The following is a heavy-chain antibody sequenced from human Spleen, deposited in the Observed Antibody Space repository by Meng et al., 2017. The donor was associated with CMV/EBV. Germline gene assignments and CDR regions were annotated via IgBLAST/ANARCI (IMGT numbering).Heavy chain of an antibody. V-gene: IGHV4-61*01. CDR3: ARVGDWYFDP. CDR1: GGSVSSTSYY. Sequence: SETLSLTCTVSGGSVSSTSYYWSWIRQPPGKGLEWIGYIYYSGSTNYNPSLKRRVTISLDTSKNQFSLGLSSVTAADTADYYCARVGDWYFDPWGRGTLVTVSS. J-gene: IGHJ2*01. CDR2: IYYSGST. D-gene: IGHD3-16*01.